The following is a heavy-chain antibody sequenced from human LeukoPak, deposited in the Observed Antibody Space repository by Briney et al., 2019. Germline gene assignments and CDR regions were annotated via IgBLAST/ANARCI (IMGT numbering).Heavy chain of an antibody. CDR2: INRDGTVT. CDR1: GFTFSSHW. CDR3: ARDSGTSAFDY. J-gene: IGHJ4*02. Sequence: PGGSLRLSCAASGFTFSSHWMHWVRQASGKGLVWVSRINRDGTVTSYADSVKGRFTISRDNAKNSLYLQMNSLRAEDTAVYYCARDSGTSAFDYWGQGTLVTVSS. V-gene: IGHV3-74*01. D-gene: IGHD1-7*01.